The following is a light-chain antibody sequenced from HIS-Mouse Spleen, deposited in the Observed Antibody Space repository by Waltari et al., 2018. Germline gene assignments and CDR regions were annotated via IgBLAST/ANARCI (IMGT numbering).Light chain of an antibody. CDR3: QQLNSYPQET. CDR2: AAS. J-gene: IGKJ4*01. Sequence: DIQLTQSPSFLSASVGDRVTITCRASQGISSYLAWYQQKPGKAPKLLIYAASTLQSGVPSRFSGSGSRTEFTLTISSLQPEDFATYYCQQLNSYPQETFGGGTKVEIK. V-gene: IGKV1-9*01. CDR1: QGISSY.